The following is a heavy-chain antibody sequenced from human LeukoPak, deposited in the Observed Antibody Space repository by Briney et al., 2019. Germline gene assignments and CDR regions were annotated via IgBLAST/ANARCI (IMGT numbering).Heavy chain of an antibody. J-gene: IGHJ4*02. D-gene: IGHD2-15*01. CDR1: GYSFTSYW. CDR2: IYPGDSDT. Sequence: AESLQISCKGSGYSFTSYWIGWVRQMPGKGLEWMGIIYPGDSDTRYSPSFQGQVTISADKSINTAYLQWSSLRASDTAMYYCASRYCSGGTCYLNWGQGALGTVSS. CDR3: ASRYCSGGTCYLN. V-gene: IGHV5-51*01.